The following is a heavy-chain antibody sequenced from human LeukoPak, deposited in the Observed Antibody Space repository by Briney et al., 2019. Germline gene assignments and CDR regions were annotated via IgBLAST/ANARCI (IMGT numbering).Heavy chain of an antibody. CDR1: GGTFSSYA. V-gene: IGHV1-69*01. CDR2: IIPIFGTA. D-gene: IGHD3-22*01. Sequence: ASVKVSCKASGGTFSSYAISWVRQAPGQGLEWMGGIIPIFGTANYAQKFQGRATITADESTSTAYMELSSLRSEDTAVYYCAVKYYYDSSGYYGEFDYWGQGTLVTVSS. CDR3: AVKYYYDSSGYYGEFDY. J-gene: IGHJ4*02.